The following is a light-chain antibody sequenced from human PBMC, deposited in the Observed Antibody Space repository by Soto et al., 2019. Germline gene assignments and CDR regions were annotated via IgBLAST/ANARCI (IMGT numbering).Light chain of an antibody. CDR2: EGS. CDR3: CSYAGSSTVV. V-gene: IGLV2-23*01. CDR1: SSDVGSYNL. J-gene: IGLJ2*01. Sequence: QSALTQPASVSGSPGQSITISCTGTSSDVGSYNLVSWYQQHPGKAPKLMTYEGSKRPSGVSNRFSGSKSGNTASLTISGRQAEDEADYYCCSYAGSSTVVFGGGTKLTVL.